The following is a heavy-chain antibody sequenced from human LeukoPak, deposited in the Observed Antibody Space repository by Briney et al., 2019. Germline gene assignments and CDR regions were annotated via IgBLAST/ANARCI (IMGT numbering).Heavy chain of an antibody. V-gene: IGHV3-48*03. CDR1: GFPLISYV. D-gene: IGHD3-10*01. Sequence: PGGPLRLSSAAPGFPLISYVMNWVRRAPGKGLEWVSCITSSGSTIYYADSVKGRFTIARDNAKNSLYLQMNSLRAEDTAVYYCGREAYYYGSGRIFDPWGQGSLVTVSS. CDR3: GREAYYYGSGRIFDP. CDR2: ITSSGSTI. J-gene: IGHJ5*02.